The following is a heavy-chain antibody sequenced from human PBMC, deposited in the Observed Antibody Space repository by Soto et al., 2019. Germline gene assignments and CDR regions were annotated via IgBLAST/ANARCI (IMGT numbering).Heavy chain of an antibody. CDR1: GFSFSISA. CDR2: INSGSTSV. D-gene: IGHD2-15*01. CDR3: ARGGGSLNY. Sequence: DVQLVESGGGLVKPGGSLRLSCEVSGFSFSISAMNWVRQAPGKGLEWVSSINSGSTSVRYADSVKGRFTISRDNANKSLSLQMNSLRVAATAVYYCARGGGSLNYWGQGTLVTVSS. J-gene: IGHJ4*02. V-gene: IGHV3-21*02.